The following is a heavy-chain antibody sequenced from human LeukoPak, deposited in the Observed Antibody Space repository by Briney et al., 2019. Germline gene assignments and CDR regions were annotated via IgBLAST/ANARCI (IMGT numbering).Heavy chain of an antibody. Sequence: GGSLRLSCAASGFTFDDYAMHWVRQAPGKGLEWVSLITWDAGSMYYADSVKGRFTISRDNSKNSLYLQMNSLRAEDTALYYCAKGTSSWHEFDYWGQGTLVTVSS. CDR2: ITWDAGSM. J-gene: IGHJ4*02. CDR1: GFTFDDYA. CDR3: AKGTSSWHEFDY. D-gene: IGHD6-13*01. V-gene: IGHV3-43D*03.